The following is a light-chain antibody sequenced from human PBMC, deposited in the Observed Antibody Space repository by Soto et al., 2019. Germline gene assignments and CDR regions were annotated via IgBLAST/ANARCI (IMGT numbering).Light chain of an antibody. V-gene: IGLV3-21*01. CDR2: YDS. CDR1: NIGTNA. J-gene: IGLJ3*02. CDR3: LMWKSRSDQGV. Sequence: SYELTQPPSVSVAPEKTATITCGGDNIGTNAVHWYQQKPGQAPLLVVYYDSDRPSGIPERFSGSTSGNPATLTISRVEAGDEADYYRLMWKSRSDQGVFGGGTKVTVL.